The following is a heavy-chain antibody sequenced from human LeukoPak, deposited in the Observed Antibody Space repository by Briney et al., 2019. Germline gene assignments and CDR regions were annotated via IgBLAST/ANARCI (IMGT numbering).Heavy chain of an antibody. V-gene: IGHV3-9*03. CDR3: AKSPFGYDSSGNAFDI. CDR2: ISWNSGSI. J-gene: IGHJ3*02. Sequence: QPGGSLRLSCAASGFTFDDYAMHWVRQAPGKGLEWVSGISWNSGSIGYADSVKGRFTISRDNAKNSLYLQMNSLRAEDMALYYCAKSPFGYDSSGNAFDIWGQGTMVTVSS. D-gene: IGHD3-22*01. CDR1: GFTFDDYA.